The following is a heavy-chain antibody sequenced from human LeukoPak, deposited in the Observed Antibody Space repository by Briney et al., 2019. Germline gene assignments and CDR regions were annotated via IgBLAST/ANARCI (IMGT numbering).Heavy chain of an antibody. CDR1: GYTFTSYA. J-gene: IGHJ6*02. CDR2: VNAGNGNT. V-gene: IGHV1-3*01. D-gene: IGHD4-23*01. CDR3: ARVNTVVTRERLPGIYGMDV. Sequence: ASVKVSCKASGYTFTSYAMHWVRQAPGQRLEWMGWVNAGNGNTKYSQKFQGRVTMTTDTSTSTAYMELRSLRSDDTAVYYCARVNTVVTRERLPGIYGMDVRGQGTTVTVSS.